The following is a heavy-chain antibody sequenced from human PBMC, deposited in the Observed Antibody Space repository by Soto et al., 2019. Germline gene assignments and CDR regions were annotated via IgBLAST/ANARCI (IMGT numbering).Heavy chain of an antibody. J-gene: IGHJ4*02. CDR2: INSDGSST. CDR3: ARHNGDGVDY. D-gene: IGHD2-21*02. Sequence: EVQLVESGGGLVQXXGSLRLSXXXXGFTFSSYWMHWVRQPPGKGLVWVSRINSDGSSTTYADSVKGRFTISRDNAKNTLYLQMNSLRPEDTAVYYCARHNGDGVDYWGQGTLVTVSS. V-gene: IGHV3-74*01. CDR1: GFTFSSYW.